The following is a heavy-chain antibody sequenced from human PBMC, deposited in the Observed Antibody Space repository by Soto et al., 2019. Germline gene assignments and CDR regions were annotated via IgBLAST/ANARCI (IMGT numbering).Heavy chain of an antibody. V-gene: IGHV6-1*01. CDR2: TYYRSKWYN. D-gene: IGHD6-19*01. J-gene: IGHJ6*02. Sequence: SQTLSLTCAISGDSVSSNSAAWNWIRQSPSRGLEWLGRTYYRSKWYNDYAVSVKSRITINPDTSKNQFSLQLNSVTPEDTAVYYCARDRGAVDGLYYYYGMDVWGQGTTVTVSS. CDR1: GDSVSSNSAA. CDR3: ARDRGAVDGLYYYYGMDV.